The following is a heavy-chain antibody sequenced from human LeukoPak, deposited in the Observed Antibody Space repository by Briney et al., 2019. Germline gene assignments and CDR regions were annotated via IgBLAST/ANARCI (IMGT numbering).Heavy chain of an antibody. J-gene: IGHJ4*02. Sequence: GGSLRLSCAASGFTVSSNYMSWVRQAPGKGLEWVSVIYSGGSTYYADSVKGRFTISRDNSKNTLYLRMNSLRAEDTAVYYCARWPEMATTYYFDYWGQGTLVTVSS. D-gene: IGHD5-24*01. CDR2: IYSGGST. CDR3: ARWPEMATTYYFDY. V-gene: IGHV3-53*01. CDR1: GFTVSSNY.